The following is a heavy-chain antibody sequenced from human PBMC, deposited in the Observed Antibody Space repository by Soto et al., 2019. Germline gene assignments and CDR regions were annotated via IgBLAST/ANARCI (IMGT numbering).Heavy chain of an antibody. CDR2: IHYSGRT. CDR3: VRVGVGSGNHFDS. Sequence: SETLSLTCSVSNGSISGFYWTWIRQPPGKILEWIGYIHYSGRTDYNPSLTSRATMSVDTSKNQFSLNLKSITAADTAVYYCVRVGVGSGNHFDSWGRGTLVTVSS. V-gene: IGHV4-59*12. D-gene: IGHD1-26*01. CDR1: NGSISGFY. J-gene: IGHJ4*02.